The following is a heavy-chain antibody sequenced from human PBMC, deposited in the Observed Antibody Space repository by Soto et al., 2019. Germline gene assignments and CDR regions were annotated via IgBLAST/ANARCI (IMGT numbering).Heavy chain of an antibody. Sequence: GGSLRLSCAASGFTFSSYWMHWVRQAPGKGLVWVSRINSDGSSTSYADSVKGRFTISRDNAKNTLYLQMNSLRAEDTAVYYCASLGGTYYDFWSGYLYGMDVWGQGTTVTVSS. CDR1: GFTFSSYW. V-gene: IGHV3-74*01. CDR3: ASLGGTYYDFWSGYLYGMDV. D-gene: IGHD3-3*01. CDR2: INSDGSST. J-gene: IGHJ6*02.